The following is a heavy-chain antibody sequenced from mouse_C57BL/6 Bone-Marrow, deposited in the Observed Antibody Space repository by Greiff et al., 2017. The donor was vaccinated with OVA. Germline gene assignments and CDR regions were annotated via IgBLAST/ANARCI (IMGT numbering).Heavy chain of an antibody. CDR2: INPNNGGT. J-gene: IGHJ4*01. D-gene: IGHD2-5*01. CDR3: ARRMSNHYYYAMDY. CDR1: GYTFTDYY. V-gene: IGHV1-26*01. Sequence: VQLQQSGPELVKPGASVKISCKASGYTFTDYYMNWVKQSHGKSLEWIGDINPNNGGTSYNQKFKGKATLTVDKSSSTAYMELRSLASEDSAVSYCARRMSNHYYYAMDYWGQGTSVTVSS.